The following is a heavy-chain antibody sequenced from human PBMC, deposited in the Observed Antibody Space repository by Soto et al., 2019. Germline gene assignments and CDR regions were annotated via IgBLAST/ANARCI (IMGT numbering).Heavy chain of an antibody. J-gene: IGHJ4*02. CDR3: VRVALTHGRGERPFDY. CDR2: IKNKANSYTT. CDR1: GFTFSDHY. V-gene: IGHV3-72*01. D-gene: IGHD3-10*01. Sequence: EVQLVESGGGLVQPGGSLSLSCAASGFTFSDHYMDWVRQAPGKGLEWVGRIKNKANSYTTDYAASVKVRFTVSRDDLKNSLYLEMNNLKTEDTALYYCVRVALTHGRGERPFDYWGQGTLVTVSS.